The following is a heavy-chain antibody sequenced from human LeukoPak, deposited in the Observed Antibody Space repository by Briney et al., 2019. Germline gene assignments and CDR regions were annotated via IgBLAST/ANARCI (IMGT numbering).Heavy chain of an antibody. V-gene: IGHV1-2*02. Sequence: ASVKVSCKASGYTFTGYYMHWVRQAPGQGLEWMGWINPNSGDTNYAQKFQGRVTMTRDTSISTAYMELSRLTSDDTAFYYCARGSYDSSDFEYFHHWGQGALLTVSS. CDR3: ARGSYDSSDFEYFHH. CDR2: INPNSGDT. CDR1: GYTFTGYY. J-gene: IGHJ1*01. D-gene: IGHD3-22*01.